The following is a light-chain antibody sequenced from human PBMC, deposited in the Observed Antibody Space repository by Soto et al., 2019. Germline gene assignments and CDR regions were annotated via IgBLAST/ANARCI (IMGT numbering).Light chain of an antibody. CDR3: QQSYGTPIT. CDR1: QGVSAY. CDR2: VAS. J-gene: IGKJ5*01. V-gene: IGKV1-39*01. Sequence: DIQMTQSPSSLSASVGDRVTITCRASQGVSAYLLWYQQRQGRAPNLLIYVASSLQSEVPSRFSGSGSGTDFTLTITSLQPEDFATYYCQQSYGTPITFGQGTRLEIK.